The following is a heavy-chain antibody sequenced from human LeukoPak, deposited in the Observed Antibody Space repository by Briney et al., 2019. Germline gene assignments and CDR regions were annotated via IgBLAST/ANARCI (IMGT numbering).Heavy chain of an antibody. CDR2: INPNNGAT. D-gene: IGHD3-22*01. V-gene: IGHV1-2*02. CDR1: GYTFTGYY. Sequence: ASVKGSCKASGYTFTGYYMHWVRQAPVQGLEWMGWINPNNGATNYAQKFQGRVTMTRDTSISTAYMELSSLRSDDTAVYYCAPSLYYYDSTDSGGAFDIWGQGTMVTVSS. J-gene: IGHJ3*02. CDR3: APSLYYYDSTDSGGAFDI.